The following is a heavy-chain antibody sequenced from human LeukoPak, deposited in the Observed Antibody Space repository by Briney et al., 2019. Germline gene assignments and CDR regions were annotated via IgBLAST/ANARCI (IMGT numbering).Heavy chain of an antibody. J-gene: IGHJ4*02. V-gene: IGHV1-69*13. CDR1: GGTFSSYA. D-gene: IGHD2-2*01. Sequence: SVKVSCKASGGTFSSYAISWVRQAPGQGLEWIGGIIPIFGTANYAQKFQGRVTITADESTSTAYMELSSLRSEDTAVYYCARATPYCSSTSCYLFDYWGQGTLVTVSS. CDR2: IIPIFGTA. CDR3: ARATPYCSSTSCYLFDY.